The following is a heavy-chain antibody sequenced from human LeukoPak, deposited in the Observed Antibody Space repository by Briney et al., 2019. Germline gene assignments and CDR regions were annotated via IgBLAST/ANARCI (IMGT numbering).Heavy chain of an antibody. CDR1: GGSISSYY. J-gene: IGHJ5*02. V-gene: IGHV4-4*07. Sequence: SETLSLTCTVSGGSISSYYWSWIRQPAGKGLEWIGRIYTSGSTNYNPSLKSRVTMSVDTSKNQFSLKLSSVTAADTAAYYCAREPSYYDFWSGFNWFDPWGQGTLVTVSS. D-gene: IGHD3-3*01. CDR3: AREPSYYDFWSGFNWFDP. CDR2: IYTSGST.